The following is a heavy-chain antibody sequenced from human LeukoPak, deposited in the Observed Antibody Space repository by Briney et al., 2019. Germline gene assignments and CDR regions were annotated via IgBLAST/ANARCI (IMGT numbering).Heavy chain of an antibody. CDR1: GYTFTSYG. CDR3: ATVGYSSSWFFDY. J-gene: IGHJ4*02. V-gene: IGHV1-18*01. D-gene: IGHD6-13*01. Sequence: ASVKVSCKASGYTFTSYGISWVRQAPGQGLEWMGWISAYNGNTNYAQKFQGRVTMTEDTSTDTAYMELSSLRSEDTAVYYCATVGYSSSWFFDYWGQGTLVTVSS. CDR2: ISAYNGNT.